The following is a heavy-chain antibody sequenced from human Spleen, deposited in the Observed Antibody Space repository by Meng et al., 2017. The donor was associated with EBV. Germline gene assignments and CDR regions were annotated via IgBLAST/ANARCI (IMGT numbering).Heavy chain of an antibody. V-gene: IGHV4-4*01. J-gene: IGHJ4*02. CDR2: VHHSEGT. CDR1: GVSISRSSL. D-gene: IGHD3-22*01. CDR3: ASGSDYYETSGSSECDS. Sequence: PSGPLSLVLTIAGVSISRSSLWTWVRQYPGKGLQWIWEVHHSEGTNDVPSLKLPVSVTMDKAKNVFSLKLTSVPAADTAFDCCASGSDYYETSGSSECDSWGRGTLVTVSS.